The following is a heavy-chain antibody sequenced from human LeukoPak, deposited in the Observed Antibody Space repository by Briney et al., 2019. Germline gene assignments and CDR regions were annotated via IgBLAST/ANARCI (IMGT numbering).Heavy chain of an antibody. CDR2: ISSDGSRT. V-gene: IGHV3-74*01. CDR1: GFTFSSSW. Sequence: PGGSLRLSCAASGFTFSSSWMHWVRQAPGKGLVWVSRISSDGSRTTYADSVKGRFTISRDNAKNTLYLQMNSLRAEDTAVYYCARETAVSGGIYCDYWGQGTLVTVSS. D-gene: IGHD3-10*01. CDR3: ARETAVSGGIYCDY. J-gene: IGHJ4*02.